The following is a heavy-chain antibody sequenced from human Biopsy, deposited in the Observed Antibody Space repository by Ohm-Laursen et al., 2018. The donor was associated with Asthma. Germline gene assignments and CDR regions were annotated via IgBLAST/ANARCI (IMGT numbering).Heavy chain of an antibody. V-gene: IGHV1-69*01. D-gene: IGHD4-17*01. CDR2: VIPIYGTT. CDR1: GDILSSFG. Sequence: SSVKVSCKAHGDILSSFGIKWVRKAPGQGLEWMGGVIPIYGTTHTAQKFQGRVTMTADESTSTAYMELTSLRKEDTAVYYCARGGYYGDRRYHNGLDVWGQGTTVTVSS. CDR3: ARGGYYGDRRYHNGLDV. J-gene: IGHJ6*02.